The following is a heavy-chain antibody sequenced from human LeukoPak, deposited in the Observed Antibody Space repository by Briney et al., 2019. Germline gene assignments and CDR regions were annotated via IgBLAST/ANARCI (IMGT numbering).Heavy chain of an antibody. CDR2: IRSKANSYAT. J-gene: IGHJ6*03. D-gene: IGHD3-10*01. Sequence: GGSLRLSCAASGFTFSGSAMHWVRQASGKGLEWVGRIRSKANSYATAYAASVKGRFTISRDDSKNTAYLQMNSLKTEDTAVYYCTPLDGSGSYFSYDYYMDVWGKGTTVTVSS. CDR3: TPLDGSGSYFSYDYYMDV. V-gene: IGHV3-73*01. CDR1: GFTFSGSA.